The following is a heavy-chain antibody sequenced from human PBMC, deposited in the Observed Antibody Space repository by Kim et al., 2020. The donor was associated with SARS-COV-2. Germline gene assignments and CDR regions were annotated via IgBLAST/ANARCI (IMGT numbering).Heavy chain of an antibody. CDR3: ARSAPGSYFMNWADP. V-gene: IGHV4-59*01. J-gene: IGHJ5*02. Sequence: SETLSLTCTVSGGSINNFYWSWIRQPPGKGLEWIGYVYNSGSTNYNPSLKSRVTISVDTSKNQFSLKLNSVTAADTAVYYCARSAPGSYFMNWADPSGQG. CDR1: GGSINNFY. CDR2: VYNSGST. D-gene: IGHD3-10*01.